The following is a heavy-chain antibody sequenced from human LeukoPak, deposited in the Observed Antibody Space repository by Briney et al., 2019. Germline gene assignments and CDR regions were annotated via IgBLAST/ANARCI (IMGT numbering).Heavy chain of an antibody. Sequence: GGSLRLSCTASGFTFGDYAMTWVRQAPGKGLEWVAVISYDGSNKYYADSVKGRFTISRDNAKNSLYLQMNSLRAEDTAVYYCARLWIQLWGTAGIDYWGQGTLVTVSS. CDR2: ISYDGSNK. D-gene: IGHD5-18*01. CDR3: ARLWIQLWGTAGIDY. V-gene: IGHV3-30*04. J-gene: IGHJ4*02. CDR1: GFTFGDYA.